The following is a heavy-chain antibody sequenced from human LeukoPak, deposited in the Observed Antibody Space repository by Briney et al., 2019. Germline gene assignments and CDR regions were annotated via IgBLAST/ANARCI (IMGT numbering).Heavy chain of an antibody. CDR2: IKRDGSET. CDR1: GFTFSSYW. V-gene: IGHV3-7*01. Sequence: GGSLRLSCAASGFTFSSYWMSWVRQAPGKGLEWVANIKRDGSETSYVDSVKGRFTISRDNAKNSLNLQMNSLRAEDTAVYYCARGGSRVFDYWGQGTLVTVSS. CDR3: ARGGSRVFDY. J-gene: IGHJ4*02.